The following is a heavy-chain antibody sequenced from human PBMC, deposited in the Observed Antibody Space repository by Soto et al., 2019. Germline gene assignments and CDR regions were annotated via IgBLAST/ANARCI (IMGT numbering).Heavy chain of an antibody. J-gene: IGHJ4*02. Sequence: EVQLLESGGGLVQPGGSLRLSCAASGFSFSSYAMNWVRQAPGKGLEWVSVISGSGDSTYYADSVKGRFTSSRDNSKKTLYLRMASLRAENTAVYYCSRRSSGRYFDYRGQGTLVIVSS. CDR2: ISGSGDST. CDR1: GFSFSSYA. D-gene: IGHD6-19*01. V-gene: IGHV3-23*01. CDR3: SRRSSGRYFDY.